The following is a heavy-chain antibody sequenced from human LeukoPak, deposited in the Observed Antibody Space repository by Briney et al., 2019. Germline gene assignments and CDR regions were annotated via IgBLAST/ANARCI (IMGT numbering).Heavy chain of an antibody. J-gene: IGHJ6*03. D-gene: IGHD2-21*01. CDR3: AKRWRVGDIVVVIAIPYYYYMDV. CDR2: ISGSGGST. Sequence: GGSLRLSCAASGFTFSSYAMSWVRQAPGKGLEWVSAISGSGGSTYYADSVKGRFTISRDNSKNTLYLQMNSLRAEDTAVYYCAKRWRVGDIVVVIAIPYYYYMDVWGKGTTVTVSS. V-gene: IGHV3-23*01. CDR1: GFTFSSYA.